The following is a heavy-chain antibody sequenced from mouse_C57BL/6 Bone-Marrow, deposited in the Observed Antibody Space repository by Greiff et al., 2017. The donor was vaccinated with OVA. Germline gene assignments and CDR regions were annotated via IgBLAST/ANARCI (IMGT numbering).Heavy chain of an antibody. CDR2: INPYNGGT. J-gene: IGHJ3*01. D-gene: IGHD3-3*01. V-gene: IGHV1-19*01. CDR1: GYTFTDYY. CDR3: ARRGTFFAY. Sequence: VHVKQSGPVLVKPGASVRMSCKASGYTFTDYYMNWVKQSHGKSLEWIGVINPYNGGTSYNQKFKGKATLTVDKSSSTAYMELNSLTSEDSAVYYCARRGTFFAYWGQGTLVTVSA.